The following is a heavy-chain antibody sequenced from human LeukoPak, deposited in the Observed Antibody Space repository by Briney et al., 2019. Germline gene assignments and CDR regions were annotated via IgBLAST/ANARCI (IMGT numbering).Heavy chain of an antibody. CDR3: ARPGGSNYYYYMDV. V-gene: IGHV3-20*04. CDR1: GFTFDDYG. CDR2: INWNGGST. J-gene: IGHJ6*03. Sequence: GGSLRLSCAASGFTFDDYGMSWVRQAPGKGLEWVFGINWNGGSTGYADSVKGRFTISRDNAKNSLYLQMNSLRAEDTALYYCARPGGSNYYYYMDVWGKGTTVTVSS. D-gene: IGHD3-16*01.